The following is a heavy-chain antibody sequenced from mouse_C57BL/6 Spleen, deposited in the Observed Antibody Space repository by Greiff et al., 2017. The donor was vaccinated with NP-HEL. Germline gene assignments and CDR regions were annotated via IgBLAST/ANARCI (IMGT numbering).Heavy chain of an antibody. D-gene: IGHD2-5*01. CDR2: IYPRSGNT. CDR3: AREGYSNYGAY. J-gene: IGHJ3*01. Sequence: QVQLQQSGAELARPGASVKLSCKASGYTFTSYGISWVKQRTGQGLEWIGEIYPRSGNTYYNEKFKGKATLTADKSSSTAYMELRSLTSEDSAVYFCAREGYSNYGAYWGQGTLVTVSA. CDR1: GYTFTSYG. V-gene: IGHV1-81*01.